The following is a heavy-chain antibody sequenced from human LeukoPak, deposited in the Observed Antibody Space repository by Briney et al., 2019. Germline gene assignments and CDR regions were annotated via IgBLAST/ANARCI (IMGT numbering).Heavy chain of an antibody. Sequence: GGSLRLSCAASGFTFSSYSMNWVRQAPGRGLEWASYISSSGSTIYYADSVKGRFTISRDNAKNSLYLQMNSLRAEDTAVYYCARANAYYYDSSGYLIDYWGQGTLVTVSS. D-gene: IGHD3-22*01. CDR2: ISSSGSTI. CDR3: ARANAYYYDSSGYLIDY. V-gene: IGHV3-48*04. CDR1: GFTFSSYS. J-gene: IGHJ4*02.